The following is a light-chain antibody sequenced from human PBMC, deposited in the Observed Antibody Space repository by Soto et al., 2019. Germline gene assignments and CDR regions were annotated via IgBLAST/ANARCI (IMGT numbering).Light chain of an antibody. CDR1: SSDVGNYNL. V-gene: IGLV2-23*01. CDR3: CSYAGSGTYL. Sequence: QSVRTQPASVSGSPGQSITISCTGTSSDVGNYNLVSWYQQHPGKAPKLMIYEDSKRPSGVSNRFSGSKSGSTASLTISGLQAEDEADYYCCSYAGSGTYLFGTGTKVTV. CDR2: EDS. J-gene: IGLJ1*01.